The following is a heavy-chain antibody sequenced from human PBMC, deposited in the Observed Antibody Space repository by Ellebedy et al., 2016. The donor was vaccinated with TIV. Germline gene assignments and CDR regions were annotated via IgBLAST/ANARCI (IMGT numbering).Heavy chain of an antibody. Sequence: GESLKISCAASGFTFSSHAMSWVRQAPGKGLEWVSAISGSGGSTYYADSVKGRFTPSRDNAGNSLYLQMNSLRAEDTAVYYCARLGVIAAAGASDSWGQGTLVIVSS. CDR2: ISGSGGST. CDR3: ARLGVIAAAGASDS. CDR1: GFTFSSHA. J-gene: IGHJ4*02. V-gene: IGHV3-23*01. D-gene: IGHD6-13*01.